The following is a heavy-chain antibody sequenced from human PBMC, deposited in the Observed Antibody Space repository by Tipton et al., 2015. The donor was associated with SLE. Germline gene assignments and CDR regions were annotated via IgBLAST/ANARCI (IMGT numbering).Heavy chain of an antibody. CDR2: ITRRGKT. CDR3: ARESIAVAGGSFDY. V-gene: IGHV4-34*01. Sequence: TLSLTCAVHDGSLSNYYWSWFRRPPGRGLEWIGEITRRGKTNYNPSLRSRVTISLDRSNNQFSLELSSLTAADTAVYYCARESIAVAGGSFDYWGQGTLVTVSS. CDR1: DGSLSNYY. J-gene: IGHJ4*02. D-gene: IGHD6-19*01.